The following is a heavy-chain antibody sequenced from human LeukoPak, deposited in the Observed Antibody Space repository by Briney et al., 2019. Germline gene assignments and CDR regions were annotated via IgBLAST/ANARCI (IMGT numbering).Heavy chain of an antibody. CDR1: GFTFTTYT. CDR3: APKKVGATSSRVGWFDP. J-gene: IGHJ5*02. CDR2: ISGSGGTT. V-gene: IGHV3-23*01. Sequence: PGGSLRLSCAASGFTFTTYTMSWVRQAPGKGLAWVSAISGSGGTTYYADSVKGRFTISRDNSKNTLCLQMNSLRAEDTAVYYCAPKKVGATSSRVGWFDPWGQGTLVTVSS. D-gene: IGHD1-26*01.